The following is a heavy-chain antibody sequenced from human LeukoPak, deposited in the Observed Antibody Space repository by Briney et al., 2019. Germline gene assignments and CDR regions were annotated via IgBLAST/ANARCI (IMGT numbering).Heavy chain of an antibody. CDR3: AKMVRGAPIDY. CDR1: GGSISSSSYY. J-gene: IGHJ4*02. D-gene: IGHD3-10*01. CDR2: IYYSGST. V-gene: IGHV4-39*01. Sequence: SETLSLTCTVAGGSISSSSYYWGWIRQPPGKGVEWIGSIYYSGSTYYNPSLKSRVTISVDTSKNQFSLKLSSVTAADTAVYYCAKMVRGAPIDYWGQGTLVTVSS.